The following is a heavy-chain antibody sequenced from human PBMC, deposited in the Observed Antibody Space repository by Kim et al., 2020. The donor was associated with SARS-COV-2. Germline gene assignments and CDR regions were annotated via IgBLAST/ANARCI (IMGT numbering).Heavy chain of an antibody. Sequence: SETLSLTCTVSGGSISSSSYYWGWIRQPPGKGLEWIGSIYYSGSTYYNPSLKSRVTISVDTSKNQFSLKLSSVTAADTAVYYCARHVPSSGDAFDIWGQGTMVTVSS. J-gene: IGHJ3*02. CDR2: IYYSGST. D-gene: IGHD3-22*01. V-gene: IGHV4-39*01. CDR3: ARHVPSSGDAFDI. CDR1: GGSISSSSYY.